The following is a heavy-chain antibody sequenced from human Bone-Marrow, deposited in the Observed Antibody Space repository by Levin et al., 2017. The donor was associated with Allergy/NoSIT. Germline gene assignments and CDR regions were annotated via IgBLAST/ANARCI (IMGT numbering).Heavy chain of an antibody. D-gene: IGHD6-19*01. J-gene: IGHJ3*02. Sequence: ASVKVSCKASGYTFTDYFIHWVRLAPGQGLEWMGWINPNSGDTDSSQNFQGTVTMTRDTSISTAYMEVTSLTSNDTALYYCARISSAAFDMWGQGTVVTVSS. CDR1: GYTFTDYF. CDR2: INPNSGDT. V-gene: IGHV1-2*02. CDR3: ARISSAAFDM.